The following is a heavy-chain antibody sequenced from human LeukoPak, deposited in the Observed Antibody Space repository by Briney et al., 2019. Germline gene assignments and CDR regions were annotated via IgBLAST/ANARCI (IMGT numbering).Heavy chain of an antibody. V-gene: IGHV4-59*01. CDR2: IYYSGST. J-gene: IGHJ3*02. CDR3: ARDEGGYTRRAFDI. CDR1: GGSISSFY. D-gene: IGHD6-13*01. Sequence: SETLSLTCTVSGGSISSFYWSWIRQPPGKGLEWIGYIYYSGSTSYNPSLKSRVTISVDTSKKQFSLNLSSVTAADTAIYYCARDEGGYTRRAFDIWGQGTKVTVPS.